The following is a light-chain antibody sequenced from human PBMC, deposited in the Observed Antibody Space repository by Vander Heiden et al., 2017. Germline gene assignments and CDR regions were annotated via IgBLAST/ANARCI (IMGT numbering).Light chain of an antibody. J-gene: IGLJ2*01. V-gene: IGLV1-40*01. CDR2: GNS. CDR1: SPHIGAGYD. Sequence: QSVLTQPPSVSGAPGQRVTISCTGSSPHIGAGYDVHWYQQLPGTATNLLIYGNSNRPSGVPDGFSGSTSGTSASRAITGLQAEDEADYYCQSYDSSLSGHVVFGGGTKLTVL. CDR3: QSYDSSLSGHVV.